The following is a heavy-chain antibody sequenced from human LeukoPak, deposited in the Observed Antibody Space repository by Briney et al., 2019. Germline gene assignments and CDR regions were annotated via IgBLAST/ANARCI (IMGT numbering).Heavy chain of an antibody. Sequence: SETLSLTCTVSGGSISSYCWSWIRRPAGKGLEWIGRIYTSGSTNYNPSLKSRVTMSVDTSKNQFSLKLSSVTAADTAVYYCARERVRGVQKSVNWFDPWGQGTLVTVSS. D-gene: IGHD3-10*01. CDR2: IYTSGST. CDR1: GGSISSYC. V-gene: IGHV4-4*07. J-gene: IGHJ5*02. CDR3: ARERVRGVQKSVNWFDP.